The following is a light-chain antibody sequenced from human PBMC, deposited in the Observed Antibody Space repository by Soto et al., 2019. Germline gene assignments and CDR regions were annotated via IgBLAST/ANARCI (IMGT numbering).Light chain of an antibody. Sequence: QSVLTQPASVAGSPGQSFTLSCTGTSSDVGSYNLVSWYQHHPGKAPKLVISEVSERPSGVSNSFSGSKSGNTASLTISGLQAEAEADYYCCSHTSSGAWVFGGGTKLTVL. V-gene: IGLV2-23*02. J-gene: IGLJ3*02. CDR2: EVS. CDR1: SSDVGSYNL. CDR3: CSHTSSGAWV.